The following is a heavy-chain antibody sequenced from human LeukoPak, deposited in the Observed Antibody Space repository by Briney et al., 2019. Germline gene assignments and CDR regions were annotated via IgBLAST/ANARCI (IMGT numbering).Heavy chain of an antibody. CDR1: GGTFSSYA. D-gene: IGHD2-2*01. CDR3: ASAGKPAAATGYYYHMDV. V-gene: IGHV1-69*05. CDR2: IIPIFGTA. J-gene: IGHJ6*03. Sequence: ASVKVSCKASGGTFSSYAISWVRQAPGQGLEWMGGIIPIFGTANYAQKFQGRVTITTDESTSTAYMELSSLRSEDTAVYYCASAGKPAAATGYYYHMDVWGKGTTVTVSS.